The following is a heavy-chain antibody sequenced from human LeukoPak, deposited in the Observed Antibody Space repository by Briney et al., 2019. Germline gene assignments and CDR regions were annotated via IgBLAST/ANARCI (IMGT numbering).Heavy chain of an antibody. J-gene: IGHJ4*02. D-gene: IGHD5-12*01. CDR1: GFTYSSYA. V-gene: IGHV3-23*01. Sequence: GGSLRLSCAASGFTYSSYAMSWVHQAPGKGLESVSAISGSGGSTYYADSVKGRFTISRDNSKNTLYLQMNSLRAEDTAVYYCAKDQRWLRFPFDYWGQGTLVTVSS. CDR3: AKDQRWLRFPFDY. CDR2: ISGSGGST.